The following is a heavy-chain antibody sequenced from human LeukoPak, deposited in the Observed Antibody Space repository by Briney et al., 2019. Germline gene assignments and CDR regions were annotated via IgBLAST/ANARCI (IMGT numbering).Heavy chain of an antibody. CDR2: IKQDGSEK. D-gene: IGHD3-16*01. Sequence: QPGGSLRPSCAASGFTFSSYWMSWVRQAPGKGLEWVANIKQDGSEKYYVDSVKGRFTISRDNAKNSLYLQMNSLTAADTAVYYCAKGVGEFGFRFDSWGQGTLVTVSS. J-gene: IGHJ4*02. V-gene: IGHV3-7*03. CDR1: GFTFSSYW. CDR3: AKGVGEFGFRFDS.